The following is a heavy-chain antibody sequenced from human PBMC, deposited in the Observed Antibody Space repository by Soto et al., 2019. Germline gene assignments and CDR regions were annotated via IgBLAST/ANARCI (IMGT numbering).Heavy chain of an antibody. CDR2: IGGNGGST. J-gene: IGHJ4*02. Sequence: GGSLRLSCAASGFSFSSHAMSWVRQAPGKGVEWVSAIGGNGGSTYYADYVKGRFTTSRDESKNSAYLQMNSLKTEDTAVYYCVRATYFSDSSGYTRCLDYWGQGTLVTVSS. D-gene: IGHD3-22*01. CDR1: GFSFSSHA. CDR3: VRATYFSDSSGYTRCLDY. V-gene: IGHV3-23*01.